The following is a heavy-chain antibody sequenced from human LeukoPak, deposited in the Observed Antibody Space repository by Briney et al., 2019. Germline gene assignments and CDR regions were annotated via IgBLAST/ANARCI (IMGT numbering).Heavy chain of an antibody. V-gene: IGHV4-34*01. D-gene: IGHD3-3*01. CDR1: GGSFSGYY. J-gene: IGHJ4*02. Sequence: SETLSLTCAVYGGSFSGYYWSWIRQPPGRGLEWIGEINHSGSTNYNPSLKSRVTISVDTSKNQFSLKLGSVTAADTAVYYCARGRRYYDFWSGYFSAFDYWGQGTLVTVSS. CDR2: INHSGST. CDR3: ARGRRYYDFWSGYFSAFDY.